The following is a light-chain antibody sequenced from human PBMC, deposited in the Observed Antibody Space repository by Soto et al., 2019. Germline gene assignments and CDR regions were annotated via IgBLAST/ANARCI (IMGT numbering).Light chain of an antibody. V-gene: IGLV3-21*02. CDR3: QVWDSNSDDVV. J-gene: IGLJ3*02. CDR2: DDS. Sequence: SYELTQPPSVSVAPGQTARIPCGGNNIDSKSVHWYQQRPDQAPILVVYDDSDRPSGIPERFSGSTSGNTATLTISRVEAGDEADCYCQVWDSNSDDVVFGEGTKLTVL. CDR1: NIDSKS.